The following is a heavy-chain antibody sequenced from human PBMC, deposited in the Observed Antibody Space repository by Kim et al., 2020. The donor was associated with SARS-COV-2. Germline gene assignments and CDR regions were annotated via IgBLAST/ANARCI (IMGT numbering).Heavy chain of an antibody. J-gene: IGHJ6*02. Sequence: ASVKVSCKASGYTFTSYDINWVRQATGQGLEWMGWMNPNSGNTGYAQKFQGRVTMTKNTSISTAYMELSSLRSEDTAVYYCARGVSEGGYYDFWSGYWDPYYYSGMDVWGQGTTVTVSS. CDR3: ARGVSEGGYYDFWSGYWDPYYYSGMDV. CDR1: GYTFTSYD. D-gene: IGHD3-3*01. CDR2: MNPNSGNT. V-gene: IGHV1-8*01.